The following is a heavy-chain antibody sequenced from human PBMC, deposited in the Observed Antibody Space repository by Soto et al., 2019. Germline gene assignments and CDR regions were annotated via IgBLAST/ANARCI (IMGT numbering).Heavy chain of an antibody. CDR3: ARELLYGSGSRNFHYYGMDV. Sequence: QVQLVESGGGVVQPGRSLRLSCAASGFSFTSYGIHWVRQAPGKGLEWVAVFWFDGSKQYYADSVKGRFSVSGDNAKSSLYLEMNSLRVNDTAVYYCARELLYGSGSRNFHYYGMDVWGQGTPVTVSS. J-gene: IGHJ6*02. V-gene: IGHV3-33*01. CDR2: FWFDGSKQ. D-gene: IGHD3-10*01. CDR1: GFSFTSYG.